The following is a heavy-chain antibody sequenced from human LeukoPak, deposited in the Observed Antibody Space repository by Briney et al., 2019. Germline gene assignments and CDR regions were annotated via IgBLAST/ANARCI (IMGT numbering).Heavy chain of an antibody. CDR1: GGSISSGDYY. CDR3: ARGEQQLVPSWFDP. V-gene: IGHV4-30-4*08. D-gene: IGHD6-13*01. CDR2: IYYRGST. J-gene: IGHJ5*02. Sequence: PSQTLSLTCSVSGGSISSGDYYWSWIRQPPGKGLEWIGYIYYRGSTYYNPSLKSRVTLSVDTSKNQFSRKLSSVPAADTAVYYCARGEQQLVPSWFDPWGQGTLVTVSS.